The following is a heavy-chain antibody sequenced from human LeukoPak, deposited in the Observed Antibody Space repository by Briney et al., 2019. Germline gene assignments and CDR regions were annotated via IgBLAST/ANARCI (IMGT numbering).Heavy chain of an antibody. J-gene: IGHJ4*02. V-gene: IGHV3-23*01. D-gene: IGHD2-8*01. Sequence: GGSLRLSCAASGFTFSSYAMSWVRQAPGKGLEWVSAISGSGGSTYYADSVKGRFTISRDNSKNTLYLQMNSLRAEDTAVYHCAKAGYCTNGVCYRWYYFDYWGQGTLVTVSS. CDR1: GFTFSSYA. CDR3: AKAGYCTNGVCYRWYYFDY. CDR2: ISGSGGST.